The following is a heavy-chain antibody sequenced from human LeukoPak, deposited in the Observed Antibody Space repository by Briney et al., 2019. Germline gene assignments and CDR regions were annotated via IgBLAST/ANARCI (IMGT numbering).Heavy chain of an antibody. Sequence: SETLSLTCTVSGGSISTYFWSWIRQPPGKGLEWIGYIYYSGSTNYDPSLKSRVTISVDTSKNQFSLKLSSVTAADTAVYYCARYTCARGANFDYWGQGTLVTVSS. CDR2: IYYSGST. J-gene: IGHJ4*02. CDR3: ARYTCARGANFDY. D-gene: IGHD1-26*01. V-gene: IGHV4-59*01. CDR1: GGSISTYF.